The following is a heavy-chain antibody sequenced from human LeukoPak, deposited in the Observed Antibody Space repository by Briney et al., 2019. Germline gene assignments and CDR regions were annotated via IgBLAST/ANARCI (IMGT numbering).Heavy chain of an antibody. Sequence: GESLKISCKGSAYSFTSYWISWVRQMPGKGLEWMGIIYPVDSDTRYSPSFQGQVTISADKSISTAYLQWSSLKASDTAMYYCARVLRDYDILTGYYHKAYGMDVWGQGTTVTVSS. CDR3: ARVLRDYDILTGYYHKAYGMDV. J-gene: IGHJ6*02. V-gene: IGHV5-51*01. CDR1: AYSFTSYW. D-gene: IGHD3-9*01. CDR2: IYPVDSDT.